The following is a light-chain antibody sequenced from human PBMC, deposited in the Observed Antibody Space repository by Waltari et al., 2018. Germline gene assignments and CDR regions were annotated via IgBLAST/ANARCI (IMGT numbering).Light chain of an antibody. V-gene: IGKV3-11*01. CDR2: DAA. CDR3: QQRSSWLPLT. CDR1: HNISRY. Sequence: EVVLTQSPATLSLSPGERATLSCRASHNISRYLGWYQQTPGQPPRHLIYDAANRATGVPDRVTGSGSGTDFTLTISSLEPEDLAVYYCQQRSSWLPLTFGGGTKVEIK. J-gene: IGKJ4*01.